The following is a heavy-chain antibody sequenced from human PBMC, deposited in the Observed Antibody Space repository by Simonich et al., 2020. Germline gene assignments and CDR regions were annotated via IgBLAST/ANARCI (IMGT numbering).Heavy chain of an antibody. V-gene: IGHV4-39*01. Sequence: QLQLQESGPGLVKPSETLSLTCTVSGGSISSSSYYWGWIRQPPGKGLEWIGSIYYRGRTYYNPSLKSRVTISVDTSKNQLSLKLSSVTAADTAVYYCARHAGFAFDIWGQGTMVTVSS. CDR1: GGSISSSSYY. CDR2: IYYRGRT. D-gene: IGHD6-13*01. CDR3: ARHAGFAFDI. J-gene: IGHJ3*02.